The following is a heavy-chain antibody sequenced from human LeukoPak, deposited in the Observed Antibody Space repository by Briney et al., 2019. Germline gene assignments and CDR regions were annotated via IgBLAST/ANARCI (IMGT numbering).Heavy chain of an antibody. J-gene: IGHJ4*02. D-gene: IGHD2-15*01. CDR1: GYTFTDYY. Sequence: GATVKISCKVSGYTFTDYYMHWVQQAPGKGLEWMGLVDPEDGETINAEKFQGRVTITADTSKDTAYMELSSLRSEDTAVYHCATMEYCSGGSCPDWGQGTLVTVSS. CDR3: ATMEYCSGGSCPD. V-gene: IGHV1-69-2*01. CDR2: VDPEDGET.